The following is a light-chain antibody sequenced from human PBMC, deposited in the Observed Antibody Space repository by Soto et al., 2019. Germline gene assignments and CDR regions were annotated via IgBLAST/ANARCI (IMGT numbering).Light chain of an antibody. V-gene: IGKV3-15*01. Sequence: EIVMTRSPATLSVSPGERATLSCRASQSVSTNLAWYQQKPGQAPRLLMYGASTRATGIPARFSGSGSGTEFTLTISSLQSEDFAVYYCQQYHNWPPYTFGQGNKLEIK. CDR1: QSVSTN. CDR3: QQYHNWPPYT. CDR2: GAS. J-gene: IGKJ2*01.